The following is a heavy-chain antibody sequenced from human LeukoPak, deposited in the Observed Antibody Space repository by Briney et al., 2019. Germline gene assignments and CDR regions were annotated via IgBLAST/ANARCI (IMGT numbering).Heavy chain of an antibody. J-gene: IGHJ3*02. V-gene: IGHV3-53*01. D-gene: IGHD2-21*01. CDR2: IYSGGST. CDR1: GFTVSSNY. Sequence: GGSLRLSCAASGFTVSSNYMSWVRQAPGKGLEWVSVIYSGGSTYYADSVKGRFTISRDNSKNTLYLQMNSLRAEDTAVYYCARARAVVVNGGAFDIWGQGTMVTVSS. CDR3: ARARAVVVNGGAFDI.